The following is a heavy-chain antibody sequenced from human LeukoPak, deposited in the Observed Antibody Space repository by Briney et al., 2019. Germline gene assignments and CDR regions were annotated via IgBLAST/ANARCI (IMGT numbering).Heavy chain of an antibody. J-gene: IGHJ4*02. D-gene: IGHD5-18*01. V-gene: IGHV1-8*01. Sequence: ASVKVSCKASGYTFTSYDINWVRQARGQGLEWMGWMNPNSDNTGYAQKFQGRVTMTRNPSISTAYMELSSLRSEDTAVYYCARNVRDTGTFDYWGQGTLVTVSS. CDR1: GYTFTSYD. CDR3: ARNVRDTGTFDY. CDR2: MNPNSDNT.